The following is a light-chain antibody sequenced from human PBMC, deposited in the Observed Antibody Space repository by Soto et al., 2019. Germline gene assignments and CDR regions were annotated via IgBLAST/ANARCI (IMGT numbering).Light chain of an antibody. CDR1: QSVSSN. CDR3: QQYENYPLT. CDR2: GVY. Sequence: EIVMTQSPTILSVSPGERATLSCRASQSVSSNLAWYQQKPGQAPRLLIYGVYTRAPGIPARFSGSGSGTEFTLTISSLQSEDFATYYCQQYENYPLTFGGGTKVDI. J-gene: IGKJ4*01. V-gene: IGKV3D-15*01.